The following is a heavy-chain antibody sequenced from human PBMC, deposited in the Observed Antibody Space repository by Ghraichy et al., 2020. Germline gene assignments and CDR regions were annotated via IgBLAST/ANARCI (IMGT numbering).Heavy chain of an antibody. CDR1: GGSISSSSYY. D-gene: IGHD6-19*01. V-gene: IGHV4-39*01. CDR2: IYYSGST. CDR3: ARQPQWLEGRWFDP. J-gene: IGHJ5*02. Sequence: SETLSLTCTVSGGSISSSSYYWGWIRQPPGKGLEWIGSIYYSGSTYYNPSLKSRVTISVDTSKNQFSLKLSSVTAADTAVYYCARQPQWLEGRWFDPWGQGTLVTVSS.